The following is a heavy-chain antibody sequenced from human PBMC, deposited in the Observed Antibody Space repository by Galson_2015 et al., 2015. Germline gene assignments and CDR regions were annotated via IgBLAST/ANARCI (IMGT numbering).Heavy chain of an antibody. D-gene: IGHD3-22*01. CDR2: ISGTGGSS. Sequence: SLRLACAASGFTLSGYAMGWVRQAPGKGLERVSTISGTGGSSQYADSVKGRFTISSDNSKNTLYLQMNSLRAEDTAVYYCARKYDSSGYFDYWGQGTLVTVSS. V-gene: IGHV3-23*01. CDR3: ARKYDSSGYFDY. J-gene: IGHJ4*02. CDR1: GFTLSGYA.